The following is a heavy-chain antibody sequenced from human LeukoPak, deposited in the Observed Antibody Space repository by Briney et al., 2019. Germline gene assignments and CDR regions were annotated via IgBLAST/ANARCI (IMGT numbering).Heavy chain of an antibody. CDR3: AKTRSGVLRYFDFDY. J-gene: IGHJ4*02. CDR1: GFTFDDYA. CDR2: ISWNSGSI. Sequence: PGRSLRLSCAASGFTFDDYAMHWVRQAPGKGLEWVSGISWNSGSIGYADSVKGRFTISRDNAKNSLYLQMNSLRAEDTALYYCAKTRSGVLRYFDFDYWGQGTLVTVSS. V-gene: IGHV3-9*01. D-gene: IGHD3-9*01.